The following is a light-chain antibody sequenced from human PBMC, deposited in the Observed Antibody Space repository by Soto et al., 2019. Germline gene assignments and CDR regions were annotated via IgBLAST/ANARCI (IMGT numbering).Light chain of an antibody. J-gene: IGLJ2*01. CDR3: QSYDSSNVV. CDR1: SGSIASKN. CDR2: EDN. V-gene: IGLV6-57*04. Sequence: NFMLTQPHSVSESPGKTVTISCTRSSGSIASKNVQWYQQRPGSAPTTVIYEDNQRPSGVPDRFSGSIDSSSNSASLTISGLRTADDSAYLCQSYDSSNVVFGGGIKVTVL.